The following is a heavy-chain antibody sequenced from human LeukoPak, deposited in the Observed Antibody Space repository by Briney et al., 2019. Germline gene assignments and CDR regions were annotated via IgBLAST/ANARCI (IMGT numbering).Heavy chain of an antibody. D-gene: IGHD6-13*01. CDR2: ISYDGSNK. CDR1: GFTFSSYA. J-gene: IGHJ6*04. CDR3: ARSPASSWYESLNIYYYYYYGMDV. Sequence: PGGSLRLSCAASGFTFSSYAMHWVRQAPGKGLEWVAVISYDGSNKYYADSVKGRFTIFRDNSKNTLYLQMNSLRAEDTAVYYCARSPASSWYESLNIYYYYYYGMDVWGKGTTVTVSS. V-gene: IGHV3-30*04.